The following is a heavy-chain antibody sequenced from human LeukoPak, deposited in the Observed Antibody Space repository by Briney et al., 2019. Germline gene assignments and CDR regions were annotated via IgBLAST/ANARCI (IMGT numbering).Heavy chain of an antibody. V-gene: IGHV4-39*01. Sequence: SETLSLTCTVSGGSISSASYYWGWIRQPPGNGLECIGNIYYSGSTYYNPFLKSRVTISVDTSKSQFSLKLSSVTAADTAVYYCASRSVTTGVFDYWGQGTLVTVSS. J-gene: IGHJ4*02. CDR3: ASRSVTTGVFDY. CDR1: GGSISSASYY. CDR2: IYYSGST. D-gene: IGHD4-23*01.